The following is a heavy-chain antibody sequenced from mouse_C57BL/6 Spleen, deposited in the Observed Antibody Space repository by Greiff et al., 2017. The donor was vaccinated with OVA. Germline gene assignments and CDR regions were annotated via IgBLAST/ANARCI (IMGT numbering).Heavy chain of an antibody. J-gene: IGHJ1*03. CDR3: TRRYYYGSSYGWYFDV. D-gene: IGHD1-1*01. V-gene: IGHV1-15*01. CDR2: IDPETGGT. Sequence: VKLMESGAELVRPGASVTLSCKASGYTFTDYEMHWVKQTPVHGLEWIGAIDPETGGTAYNQKFKGKAILTADKSSSTAYMELRSLTSEDSAVYYCTRRYYYGSSYGWYFDVWGTGTTVTVSS. CDR1: GYTFTDYE.